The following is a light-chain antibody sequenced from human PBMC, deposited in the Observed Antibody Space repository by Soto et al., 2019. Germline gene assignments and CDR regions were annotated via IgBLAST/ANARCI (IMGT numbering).Light chain of an antibody. CDR3: QQYGSSPYT. J-gene: IGKJ2*01. Sequence: IVLTQSPGTLSLSPGERATLSCRASQSVTSDYLAWYQQKPGQPARLLIYGASNRATAIADRFSGTGSATDFTLTISRVDPEDFAVYYGQQYGSSPYTFGQGTRLDI. CDR2: GAS. V-gene: IGKV3-20*01. CDR1: QSVTSDY.